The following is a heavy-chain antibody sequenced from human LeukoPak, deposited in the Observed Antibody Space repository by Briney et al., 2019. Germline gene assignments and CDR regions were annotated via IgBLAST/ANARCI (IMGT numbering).Heavy chain of an antibody. V-gene: IGHV3-11*01. CDR2: ISSSGSTI. CDR1: GFTFSDYY. Sequence: GGSLRLSCAASGFTFSDYYMSWIRQAPEKGLEWVSYISSSGSTIYYADSVKGRFTISRDNAKNSLYLQVNSLRAEDTAVYYCASYYGSGSYLYYFDCWGQGTLVTVSS. D-gene: IGHD3-10*01. J-gene: IGHJ4*02. CDR3: ASYYGSGSYLYYFDC.